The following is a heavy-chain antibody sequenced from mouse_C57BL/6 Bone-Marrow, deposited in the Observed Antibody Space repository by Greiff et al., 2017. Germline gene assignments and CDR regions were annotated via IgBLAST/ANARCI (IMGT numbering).Heavy chain of an antibody. Sequence: VQLQQSVAELVRPGASVKLSCTASGFNIKNTYMHWVKQRPEQGLEWIGRIDPADGNTKYAPKFQGKATITADTSSNTAYLQLSSLTSEDTAIYYCASSGTTVVATDWYFDVWGTGTTVTVSS. CDR2: IDPADGNT. CDR3: ASSGTTVVATDWYFDV. D-gene: IGHD1-1*01. J-gene: IGHJ1*03. CDR1: GFNIKNTY. V-gene: IGHV14-3*01.